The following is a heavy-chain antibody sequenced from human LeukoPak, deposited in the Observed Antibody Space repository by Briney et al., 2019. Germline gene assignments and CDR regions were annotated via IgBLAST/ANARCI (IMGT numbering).Heavy chain of an antibody. CDR3: ARAFASGIRRALWFGDLL. V-gene: IGHV3-30-3*01. D-gene: IGHD3-10*01. J-gene: IGHJ4*02. CDR1: GFTFSSYA. Sequence: GRSLRLSCAASGFTFSSYAMHWVRQAPGKGLEWVAVISYDGSNKYYADSVKGRFTISKDTSKNTLSLQMNSLGVGDTGLYYCARAFASGIRRALWFGDLLRAQGTLVTVSS. CDR2: ISYDGSNK.